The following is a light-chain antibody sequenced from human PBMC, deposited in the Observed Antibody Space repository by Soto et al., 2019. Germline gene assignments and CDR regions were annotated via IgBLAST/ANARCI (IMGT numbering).Light chain of an antibody. CDR3: IIWHNSAWV. CDR2: YMSDSDK. J-gene: IGLJ3*02. Sequence: QPVLTQPSSLSASPGASASLTCTLRSGINVGTYRIYWYQQKPGSPPQYLLRYMSDSDKQQGSGVPSRFSGSKDASANAGILFLSGLESEDEADYYCIIWHNSAWVFGGGTKLTVL. CDR1: SGINVGTYR. V-gene: IGLV5-45*03.